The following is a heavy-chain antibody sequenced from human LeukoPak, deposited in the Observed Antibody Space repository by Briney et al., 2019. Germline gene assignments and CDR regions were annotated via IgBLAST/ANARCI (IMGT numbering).Heavy chain of an antibody. Sequence: PGGSLRLSCVASGFSLGSYGMHWVRQTPDKGLEWLAFIRTDGSQEYYADSVKGRFYISRDNSKNMLYLQMNSLRAEDTALYYCAREYYLSTNCFWYYHYKDVWGEGTTVTVSS. CDR3: AREYYLSTNCFWYYHYKDV. V-gene: IGHV3-30*02. CDR2: IRTDGSQE. J-gene: IGHJ6*03. CDR1: GFSLGSYG. D-gene: IGHD2-2*01.